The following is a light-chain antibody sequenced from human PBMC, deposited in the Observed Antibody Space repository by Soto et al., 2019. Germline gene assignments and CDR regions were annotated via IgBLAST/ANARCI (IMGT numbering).Light chain of an antibody. Sequence: QSVLTQPPSVSGAPGQRVTISCTGSSSNIGAGYDVHWYQQLPRTAPKLLIYGNSNRPSGVPDRFSGSKSGTSASLAITGLQAEDEAEYYCQSYDSSLSGYVFGTGTKVTVL. V-gene: IGLV1-40*01. CDR1: SSNIGAGYD. CDR3: QSYDSSLSGYV. CDR2: GNS. J-gene: IGLJ1*01.